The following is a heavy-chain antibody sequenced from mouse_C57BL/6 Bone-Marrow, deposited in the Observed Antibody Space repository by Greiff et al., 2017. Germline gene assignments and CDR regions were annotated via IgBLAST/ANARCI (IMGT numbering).Heavy chain of an antibody. CDR2: IYPRSGNT. V-gene: IGHV1-81*01. CDR1: GYTFTSYG. CDR3: ARGCPWFAY. Sequence: QVQLQQSGAELARPGASVKLSCKASGYTFTSYGISWVKQRTGQGLEWIGEIYPRSGNTYYNEKFKGKATLTADKSSSTAYMELRSLTSEDSAVYFCARGCPWFAYWGQGTLGTVSA. J-gene: IGHJ3*01.